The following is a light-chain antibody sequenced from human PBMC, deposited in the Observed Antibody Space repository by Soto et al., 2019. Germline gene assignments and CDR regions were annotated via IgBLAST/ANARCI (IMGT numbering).Light chain of an antibody. V-gene: IGLV2-8*01. CDR3: SSYAGSSNYV. J-gene: IGLJ1*01. CDR2: EVT. Sequence: QSALTQPPSASGSPGQSVTISCTGTSSDVGGYYYVSWYQQHPGKAPKLLIYEVTQRPSGVPDRFSGSKSGNTASLSVSGLQAEDEADYYCSSYAGSSNYVFGTGTKLTVL. CDR1: SSDVGGYYY.